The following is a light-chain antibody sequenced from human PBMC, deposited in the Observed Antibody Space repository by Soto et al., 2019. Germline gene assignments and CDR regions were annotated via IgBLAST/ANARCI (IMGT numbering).Light chain of an antibody. J-gene: IGLJ3*02. Sequence: QSALTQPASVSGSPGQSIAISCTGTISDVGSYNRVSWYQYSPGKAPTLMIYEVDKRPSGVSDRFSGSKSGNTASLTISGLQAEDEADYYCCSSVGGPIWVFGGGTKVTVL. CDR3: CSSVGGPIWV. CDR1: ISDVGSYNR. CDR2: EVD. V-gene: IGLV2-23*02.